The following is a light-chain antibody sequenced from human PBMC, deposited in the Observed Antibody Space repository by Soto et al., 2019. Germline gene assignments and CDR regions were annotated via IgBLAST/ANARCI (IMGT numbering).Light chain of an antibody. J-gene: IGKJ1*01. Sequence: GDRVTITFRSSQSISSYLNGYQQKPGKAPKLLIYSASSLQSGVPSRFSGSGSGTDFTLTISSLQPEDFATYYCQQSYSTPPWTFGQGTKVDIK. V-gene: IGKV1-39*01. CDR1: QSISSY. CDR3: QQSYSTPPWT. CDR2: SAS.